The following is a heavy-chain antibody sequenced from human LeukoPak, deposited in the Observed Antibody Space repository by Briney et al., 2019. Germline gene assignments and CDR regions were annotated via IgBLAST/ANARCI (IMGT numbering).Heavy chain of an antibody. CDR1: GFSFTTCA. CDR3: ARGFIFFDY. Sequence: GGSLRLSCAGSGFSFTTCAMSWVRQDPEKGLEWVSVISGSGIVTYYADSVKGRFTISRDNSKSTLYLQMNSLRAEDTAVYYCARGFIFFDYWGQGTLVTVSS. V-gene: IGHV3-23*01. CDR2: ISGSGIVT. J-gene: IGHJ4*02.